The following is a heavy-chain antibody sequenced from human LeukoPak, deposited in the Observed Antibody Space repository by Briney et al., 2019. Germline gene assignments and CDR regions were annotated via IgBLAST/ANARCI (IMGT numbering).Heavy chain of an antibody. D-gene: IGHD1-20*01. CDR3: ARVHLITGTPGY. J-gene: IGHJ4*02. CDR2: IYYSGST. V-gene: IGHV4-59*01. CDR1: GGSISSYY. Sequence: PSETLSLTCTVSGGSISSYYWSWIRQPPGKGLEWIGYIYYSGSTNYNPSLKSRVTISVDTSKNQFSLKLSSVTAADTAVYYCARVHLITGTPGYWGQGTLVTVSS.